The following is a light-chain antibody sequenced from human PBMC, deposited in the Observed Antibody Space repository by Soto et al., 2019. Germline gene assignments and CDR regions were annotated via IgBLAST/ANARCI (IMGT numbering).Light chain of an antibody. CDR2: NVY. J-gene: IGLJ1*01. CDR1: SSDVGAYNF. CDR3: QVWHSGSDQYV. Sequence: QSALTQPASVSGSPGQSITISCTGTSSDVGAYNFVSWHQQHPGKAPKLMIYNVYDRPSGISYRFSGSNSGNTATLTISRVEAGDEADYYCQVWHSGSDQYVFGAGTKLTVL. V-gene: IGLV2-14*03.